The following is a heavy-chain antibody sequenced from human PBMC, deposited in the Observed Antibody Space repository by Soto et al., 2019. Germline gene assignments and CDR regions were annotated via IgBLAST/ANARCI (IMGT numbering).Heavy chain of an antibody. CDR3: ARGVPVYRYYGLAV. V-gene: IGHV3-33*01. Sequence: QVQLVESGGDVVQPGRSLRLSCAASGFTFSHYGMHWVRQAPGRGLEWVAFIWYDGSNKYYADSVKGRFTISRDNSKNTLYLQMNSLRAEDTAVYYCARGVPVYRYYGLAVWGQGTTVTVSS. CDR2: IWYDGSNK. CDR1: GFTFSHYG. D-gene: IGHD2-2*02. J-gene: IGHJ6*02.